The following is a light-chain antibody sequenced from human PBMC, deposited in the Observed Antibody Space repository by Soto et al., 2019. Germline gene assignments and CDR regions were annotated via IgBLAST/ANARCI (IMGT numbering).Light chain of an antibody. V-gene: IGKV3-15*01. CDR3: QQYDNWPPCT. Sequence: EIVMTQSPVTLSVSPGERATLSCRASQSVSSKLAWYQQKPGQAPRLLISGASARATGVPDRFSGSGSGTEFTLTISSLQSEDSAVYYCQQYDNWPPCTFGHGTKVDIK. CDR1: QSVSSK. J-gene: IGKJ3*01. CDR2: GAS.